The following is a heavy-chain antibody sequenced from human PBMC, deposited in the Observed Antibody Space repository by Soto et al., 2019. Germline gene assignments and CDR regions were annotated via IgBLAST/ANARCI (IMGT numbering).Heavy chain of an antibody. CDR2: FDPEGGEA. D-gene: IGHD1-26*01. Sequence: ASVKVSCKISGHTLTELSIHWVRQAPGKGLEWMGGFDPEGGEAIYAQKWHGRVTVTEDTVTDTAYMELSGLNSDDTAVYYCAKVPVGATGRFDYWGQGTLVTVSS. V-gene: IGHV1-24*01. J-gene: IGHJ4*02. CDR3: AKVPVGATGRFDY. CDR1: GHTLTELS.